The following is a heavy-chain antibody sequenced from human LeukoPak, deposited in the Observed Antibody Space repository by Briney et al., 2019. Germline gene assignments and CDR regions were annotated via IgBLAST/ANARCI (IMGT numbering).Heavy chain of an antibody. CDR3: ARERYGLDP. D-gene: IGHD1-14*01. Sequence: QAGGSLRLPCAASGFTFSSYSMNWVRQAPGKGLVWVSRINTDGSTTIYAESVKGRFTISRDNAKNTLYLQMNSLRAEDTAIYYCARERYGLDPWGQGTLVTVSS. CDR2: INTDGSTT. J-gene: IGHJ5*02. CDR1: GFTFSSYS. V-gene: IGHV3-74*01.